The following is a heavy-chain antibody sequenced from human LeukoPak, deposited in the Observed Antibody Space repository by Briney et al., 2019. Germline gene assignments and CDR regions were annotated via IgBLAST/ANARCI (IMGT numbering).Heavy chain of an antibody. Sequence: SVKVSCKASGGTFSSYTISWVRQAPGQGLEWMGRIIPILGIANYAQKFQGRVTITADKSTSTAYMELSSLRSEDTAVYYCARGGGLRWYAAAFDIWGQGTMVTVSS. V-gene: IGHV1-69*02. D-gene: IGHD4-23*01. CDR2: IIPILGIA. J-gene: IGHJ3*02. CDR3: ARGGGLRWYAAAFDI. CDR1: GGTFSSYT.